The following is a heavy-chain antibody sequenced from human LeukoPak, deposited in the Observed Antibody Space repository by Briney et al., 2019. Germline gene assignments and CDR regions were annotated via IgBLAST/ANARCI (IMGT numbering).Heavy chain of an antibody. Sequence: GSLRLSCAASGFTFSNCAVSWIRQPPGKGLEWIGGIHYSGNTYYNPSLKSRVTISVDTSKNQFSLKLSSVTAADTAVYYCARLGAGPTYYDFWSGYSSFYFDYWGQGTLVTVSS. CDR3: ARLGAGPTYYDFWSGYSSFYFDY. V-gene: IGHV4-39*01. CDR2: IHYSGNT. J-gene: IGHJ4*02. D-gene: IGHD3-3*01. CDR1: GFTFSNCA.